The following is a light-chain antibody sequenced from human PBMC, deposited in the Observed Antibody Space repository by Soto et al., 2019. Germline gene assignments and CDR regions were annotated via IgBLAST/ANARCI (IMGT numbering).Light chain of an antibody. CDR1: QGVSSY. V-gene: IGKV3-20*01. CDR3: QQYGSSLTWT. Sequence: EIVLTQSPATLSLSPGERATLSCRASQGVSSYLAWYQQKPGQAPRLLIYGASSRATGIPDRFSGSGSGTDFTLTIIRLEPEDFAVYYCQQYGSSLTWTFGQGTKVDIK. CDR2: GAS. J-gene: IGKJ1*01.